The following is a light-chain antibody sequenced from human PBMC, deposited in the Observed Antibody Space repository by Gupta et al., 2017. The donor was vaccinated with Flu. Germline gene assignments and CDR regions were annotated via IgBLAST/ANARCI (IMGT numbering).Light chain of an antibody. CDR2: GTS. V-gene: IGKV3-20*01. CDR3: HQEKNTPYT. J-gene: IGKJ2*01. CDR1: ESVTRNF. Sequence: FLAQSPGTLSLSPGERVTLSCRASESVTRNFLVWYQQKPGQAPRVLIYGTSNRATGIPDRFSGGGSGTEFTLTINRGEPEESGFFYCHQEKNTPYTFGQGTKMEIK.